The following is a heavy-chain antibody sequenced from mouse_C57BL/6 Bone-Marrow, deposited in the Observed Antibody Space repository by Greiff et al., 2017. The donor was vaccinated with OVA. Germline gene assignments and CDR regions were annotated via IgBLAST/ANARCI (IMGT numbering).Heavy chain of an antibody. J-gene: IGHJ1*03. D-gene: IGHD1-1*02. Sequence: VQVVESGAELARPGASVKLSCKASGYTFTSYGISWVKQRTGQGLEWIGEIYPRSGNTYYNEKFKGKATLTADKSSSTAYMELRSLTSEDSAVYFCAREGSYDWYFDVWGTGTTVTVSS. CDR1: GYTFTSYG. V-gene: IGHV1-81*01. CDR3: AREGSYDWYFDV. CDR2: IYPRSGNT.